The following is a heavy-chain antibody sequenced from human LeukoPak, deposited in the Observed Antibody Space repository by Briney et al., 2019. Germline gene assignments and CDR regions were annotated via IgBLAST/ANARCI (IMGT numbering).Heavy chain of an antibody. J-gene: IGHJ4*02. CDR1: GYTFTGYY. CDR3: ARAPGVVVAAADLTLDY. D-gene: IGHD2-15*01. CDR2: INLNSGGT. Sequence: ASVKVSCKASGYTFTGYYMHWVRQAPGQGLEWMGWINLNSGGTNYAQKFQGRVTMTRDTSISTAYMELSRLSSDDTAVYYCARAPGVVVAAADLTLDYWGQGTLVTVSS. V-gene: IGHV1-2*02.